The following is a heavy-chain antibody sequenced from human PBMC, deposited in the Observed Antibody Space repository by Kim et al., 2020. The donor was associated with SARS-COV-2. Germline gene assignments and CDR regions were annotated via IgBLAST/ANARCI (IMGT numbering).Heavy chain of an antibody. J-gene: IGHJ4*02. Sequence: GGSLRLSCAASGFSFNNFFMHWVRQAPGKGLEWVSIISYDGSNKNYADSVKGRFTISRDNSNNTLYLQMISLRPEDTAVYYCARDLSRYLDYWGQGTLVT. CDR1: GFSFNNFF. CDR2: ISYDGSNK. CDR3: ARDLSRYLDY. V-gene: IGHV3-30*03.